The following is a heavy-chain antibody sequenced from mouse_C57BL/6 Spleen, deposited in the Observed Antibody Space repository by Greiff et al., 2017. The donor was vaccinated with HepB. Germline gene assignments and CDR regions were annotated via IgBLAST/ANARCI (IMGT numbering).Heavy chain of an antibody. CDR2: IYPGSGST. CDR1: GYTFTSYW. CDR3: ARGVLRATGFAY. J-gene: IGHJ3*01. Sequence: QVQLQQPGAELVKPGASVPMSCKASGYTFTSYWITWVKQRPGQGLEWIGDIYPGSGSTNYNEKFKSKATLTVDTSSSTAYMQLSSLTSEDSAVYYCARGVLRATGFAYWGQGTLVTVSA. D-gene: IGHD1-1*01. V-gene: IGHV1-55*01.